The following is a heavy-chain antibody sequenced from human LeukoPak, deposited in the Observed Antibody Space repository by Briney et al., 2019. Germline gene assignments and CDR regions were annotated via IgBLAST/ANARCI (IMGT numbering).Heavy chain of an antibody. CDR1: GFTFSSYW. CDR2: IKQDGSEK. J-gene: IGHJ5*02. Sequence: GGSLRLSCAASGFTFSSYWMSWVRQAPGKGLEWVANIKQDGSEKYYVDSVKGRFTISRDNAKNSLYLQMNSLRAEDTAVYYCARAEGSGYDEFDPWGQGTLVTVSS. V-gene: IGHV3-7*01. CDR3: ARAEGSGYDEFDP. D-gene: IGHD5-12*01.